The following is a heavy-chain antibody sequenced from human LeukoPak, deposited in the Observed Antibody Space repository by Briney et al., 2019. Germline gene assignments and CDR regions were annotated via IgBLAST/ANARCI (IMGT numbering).Heavy chain of an antibody. Sequence: ASVKVSCKASGYMFISYGISWVRQAPGQGLEWMGWISADNGNTNYAQKVQDRVTLTRDTSTSTAYMELTSLRSDDTAVYYCARDPLGRIVATPRGDPFDYWGQGTLVAVSS. D-gene: IGHD5-12*01. CDR3: ARDPLGRIVATPRGDPFDY. CDR2: ISADNGNT. CDR1: GYMFISYG. V-gene: IGHV1-18*01. J-gene: IGHJ4*02.